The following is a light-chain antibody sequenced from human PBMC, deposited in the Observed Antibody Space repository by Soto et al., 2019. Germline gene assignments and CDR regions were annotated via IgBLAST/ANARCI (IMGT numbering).Light chain of an antibody. CDR2: KAS. CDR1: QSISIW. J-gene: IGKJ1*01. Sequence: XIQXTXXPXXXSXXXGDXVAITCRASQSISIWLAWYQQKPGKAPKLLIYKASSLESGVPTRFSGSGSGTEFTLTISSLQPDDFATYYCQQYNDYSWTFGQGTKVEIK. V-gene: IGKV1-5*03. CDR3: QQYNDYSWT.